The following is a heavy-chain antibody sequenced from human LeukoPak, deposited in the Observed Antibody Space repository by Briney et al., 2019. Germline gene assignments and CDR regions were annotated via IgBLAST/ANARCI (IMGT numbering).Heavy chain of an antibody. CDR3: ARDGWEHSPDWYFDL. CDR2: IYHSGST. D-gene: IGHD1-26*01. Sequence: PSQTLSLTCVVSGGSISSGGYSWSWIRQPPRKGLEWLGYIYHSGSTYYNPPLKTRVTISVARSKNQLSLKLSSVTAADTAVYYCARDGWEHSPDWYFDLWGRGTLVTVSS. J-gene: IGHJ2*01. CDR1: GGSISSGGYS. V-gene: IGHV4-30-2*01.